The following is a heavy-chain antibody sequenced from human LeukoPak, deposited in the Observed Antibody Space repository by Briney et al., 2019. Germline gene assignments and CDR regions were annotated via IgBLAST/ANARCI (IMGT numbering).Heavy chain of an antibody. D-gene: IGHD3-3*01. CDR1: GFTFSSYG. CDR2: IWYDGSNK. J-gene: IGHJ6*03. CDR3: AREPPYDFWSGYPSQYYYYYYMDV. Sequence: PGGSLRLPCAASGFTFSSYGMHWVRQAPGKGLEWVAVIWYDGSNKYYADSVKGRFTISRDNSKNTLYLQMNSLRAEDTAVYYCAREPPYDFWSGYPSQYYYYYYMDVWGKGTTVTVSS. V-gene: IGHV3-33*01.